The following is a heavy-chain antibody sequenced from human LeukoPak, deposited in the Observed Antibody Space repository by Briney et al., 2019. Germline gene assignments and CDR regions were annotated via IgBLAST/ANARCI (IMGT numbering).Heavy chain of an antibody. J-gene: IGHJ3*02. Sequence: GRSLRLSCTASGFTFTNYAMHWVRQAPGKGLEWVAVISYDGSNKYYADSVKGRFTISRDNSKNTLYLQMNSLRAEDTAVYYCARDNGWHYDSSDRGGAFDIWGQGTMVTVSS. CDR2: ISYDGSNK. CDR3: ARDNGWHYDSSDRGGAFDI. D-gene: IGHD3-22*01. V-gene: IGHV3-30*04. CDR1: GFTFTNYA.